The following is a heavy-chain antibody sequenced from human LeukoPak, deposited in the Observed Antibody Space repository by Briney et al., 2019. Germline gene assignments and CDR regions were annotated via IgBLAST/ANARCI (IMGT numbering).Heavy chain of an antibody. Sequence: GGSLRLSCAASGLTFSSYWMSWVRQAPGKGLEWVANIQEDGKKENYVDSVRGRFTISRDNAKNSIYLQMNSLRVEDTAVYYCAKDIVGGGDDYWGQGTLVIVSS. CDR2: IQEDGKKE. J-gene: IGHJ4*02. D-gene: IGHD2-21*02. CDR1: GLTFSSYW. CDR3: AKDIVGGGDDY. V-gene: IGHV3-7*01.